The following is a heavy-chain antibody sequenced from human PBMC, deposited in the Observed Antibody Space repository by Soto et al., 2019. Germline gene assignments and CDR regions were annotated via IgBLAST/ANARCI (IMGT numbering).Heavy chain of an antibody. V-gene: IGHV3-23*01. Sequence: EVQLLESGGGLVQPGGSLRLSCAASGFSFSSYAMSWVRQAPGKGLEWVSAISGSGGSAYYPDSVKGRFTIPRDNSKKTVSLAMSRLRVEDTAAYYCRKGRGERNSQGRYFYMDVWGKGTTVTVSS. CDR2: ISGSGGSA. D-gene: IGHD3-16*01. J-gene: IGHJ6*03. CDR3: RKGRGERNSQGRYFYMDV. CDR1: GFSFSSYA.